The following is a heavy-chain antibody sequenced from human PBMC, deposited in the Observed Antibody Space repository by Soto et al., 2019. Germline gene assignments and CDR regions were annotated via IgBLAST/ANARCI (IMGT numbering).Heavy chain of an antibody. Sequence: QVQLVQSGAEVKKSGSSVKVSCKASGGTFSNYAISWVRQAPGQGFEWMGGIIPIFGTANNVQKFQGRVTITADRSTSTAYMELSSLRSEDTAVYYCAVGSRGPYNWNYYSYGMDVWGQGTTVTVS. J-gene: IGHJ6*02. CDR3: AVGSRGPYNWNYYSYGMDV. CDR1: GGTFSNYA. CDR2: IIPIFGTA. D-gene: IGHD1-20*01. V-gene: IGHV1-69*06.